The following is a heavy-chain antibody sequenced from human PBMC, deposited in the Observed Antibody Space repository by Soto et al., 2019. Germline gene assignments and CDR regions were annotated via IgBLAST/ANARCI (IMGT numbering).Heavy chain of an antibody. D-gene: IGHD4-4*01. V-gene: IGHV1-3*01. CDR3: PSSYSNYALIDYYYYGMDV. J-gene: IGHJ6*02. CDR2: INAGNGNR. CDR1: GYTFTSYA. Sequence: QVQLVQSGAEVKKPGASVKVSCKASGYTFTSYAMHWVRRARGQRLECLGWINAGNGNRKYSQRFMGRLTITRDTSGSTAYMELSSLRSEDTAVYYCPSSYSNYALIDYYYYGMDVWGQGTTVTVSS.